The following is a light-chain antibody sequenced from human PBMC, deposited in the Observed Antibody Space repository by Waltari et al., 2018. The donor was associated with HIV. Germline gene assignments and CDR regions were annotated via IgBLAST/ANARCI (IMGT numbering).Light chain of an antibody. CDR3: TSYTTSDTLR. J-gene: IGLJ3*02. CDR2: DVS. Sequence: QSVLTQPASVSGSPGQSVTISCTGTSSDFGFDNYFSWYQQYPGKAPTLIIYDVSSRPSGVSDRFSGSKSGNTASLTISGLQNEDEADYFCTSYTTSDTLRFGGGTKVTVL. CDR1: SSDFGFDNY. V-gene: IGLV2-14*03.